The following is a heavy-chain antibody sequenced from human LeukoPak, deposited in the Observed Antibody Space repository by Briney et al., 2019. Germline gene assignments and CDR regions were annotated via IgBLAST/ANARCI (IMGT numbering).Heavy chain of an antibody. J-gene: IGHJ6*02. Sequence: GGSLRLSCAASGFTFSSYSMNWVRQAPGKGLEWVAVISYDGSNKYYADSVKGRFTISRDNSKNTLYLQMNSLRAEDTAVYYCARDLDSAYYGMDVWGQGTTVTVSS. D-gene: IGHD3-9*01. V-gene: IGHV3-30*03. CDR2: ISYDGSNK. CDR1: GFTFSSYS. CDR3: ARDLDSAYYGMDV.